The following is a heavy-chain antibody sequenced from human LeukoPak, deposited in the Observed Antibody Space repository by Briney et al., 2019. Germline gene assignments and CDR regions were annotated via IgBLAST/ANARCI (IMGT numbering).Heavy chain of an antibody. J-gene: IGHJ3*02. Sequence: SETLSLTCTVSGGSISSYYWSWIRQPPGKGLEWIGYIYYSGSTNYNPSLKSRVTISVDTSKNQFSLKLSSVTAADTAVYYCARVVLPYCSGGSCYAFDIWGQGTMVTVSS. CDR3: ARVVLPYCSGGSCYAFDI. V-gene: IGHV4-59*12. CDR1: GGSISSYY. CDR2: IYYSGST. D-gene: IGHD2-15*01.